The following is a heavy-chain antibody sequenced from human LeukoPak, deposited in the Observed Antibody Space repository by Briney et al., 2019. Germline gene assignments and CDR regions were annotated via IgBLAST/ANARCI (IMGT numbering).Heavy chain of an antibody. D-gene: IGHD6-13*01. J-gene: IGHJ5*02. CDR2: INHGGST. V-gene: IGHV4-34*01. CDR3: AWAAAGFDH. CDR1: GGSFSGYY. Sequence: SETLSLTCAVYGGSFSGYYWSWIRQPPGKGLEWIGEINHGGSTNYNPSLKSRVTISVDTSKNQFSLKLSSVTAADTAVYYCAWAAAGFDHWGQGTLVTVSS.